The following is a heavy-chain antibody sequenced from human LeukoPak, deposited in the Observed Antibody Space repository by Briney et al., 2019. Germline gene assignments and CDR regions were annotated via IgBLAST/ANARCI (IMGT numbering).Heavy chain of an antibody. J-gene: IGHJ6*02. V-gene: IGHV3-48*04. CDR3: ARIVDYYYYGMDV. D-gene: IGHD3-16*02. Sequence: PGGSLRLSCAASGFTFSNYSMNWVRQAPGKGLEWVSYITSSSSTIYYADSVKGRFTISRDNAKNSLYLQMNSLRAEDTAVYYCARIVDYYYYGMDVWGQGTTVTVSS. CDR2: ITSSSSTI. CDR1: GFTFSNYS.